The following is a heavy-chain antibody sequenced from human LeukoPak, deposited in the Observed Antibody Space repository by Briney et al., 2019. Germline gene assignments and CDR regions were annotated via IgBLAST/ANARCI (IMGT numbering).Heavy chain of an antibody. J-gene: IGHJ4*02. CDR1: GITFSNYD. CDR2: INFGGET. V-gene: IGHV3-13*01. CDR3: AREIRGKGFDY. Sequence: GGSLRLSCAASGITFSNYDMHWVRQAAGKGLEWVSVINFGGETSYSGPVKGRFTISRDNAKTSVYLQMNSLRVEDTAVYYCAREIRGKGFDYWGQGTLVTVSS. D-gene: IGHD3-16*01.